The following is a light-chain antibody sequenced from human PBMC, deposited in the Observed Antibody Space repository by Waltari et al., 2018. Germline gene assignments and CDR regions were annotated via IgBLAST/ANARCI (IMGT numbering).Light chain of an antibody. V-gene: IGLV3-25*03. CDR2: KDS. J-gene: IGLJ2*01. CDR1: ALPKQY. CDR3: QSADSSGTYVV. Sequence: SYELTQPPSVSVSPGQTARITCSGDALPKQYAYWYQQKPGQAPVLVISKDSARPSGIPERFSGSSSGTTVTLTISGVQAEDEADYYCQSADSSGTYVVFGGGTKLTVL.